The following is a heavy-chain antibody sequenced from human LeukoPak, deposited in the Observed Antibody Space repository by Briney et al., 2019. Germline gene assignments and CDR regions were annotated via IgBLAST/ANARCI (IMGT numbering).Heavy chain of an antibody. D-gene: IGHD3-22*01. V-gene: IGHV3-23*01. CDR2: ISPGGGPT. CDR3: AKAGGDDSSGYYSYYYYMHV. J-gene: IGHJ6*03. Sequence: PGGSLRLSCGASGFTFSSYAMTWVRQAPGKGLEWVSGISPGGGPTYYADSVKGRFTISRDNSKNTLYLQMNSLRAEDTAVYYCAKAGGDDSSGYYSYYYYMHVWGKGTTVTISS. CDR1: GFTFSSYA.